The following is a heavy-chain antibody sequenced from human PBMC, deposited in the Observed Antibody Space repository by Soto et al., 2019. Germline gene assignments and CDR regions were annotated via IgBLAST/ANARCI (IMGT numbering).Heavy chain of an antibody. CDR3: ATGTYIHFNY. CDR1: GYSFVAYY. D-gene: IGHD1-26*01. Sequence: GASVKVSCKASGYSFVAYYMHWVRRAPGHGLEWMGWINPNTGGTHYAPKFQGRVTMTRDTSITTAFMELSSLRYDDTAVYYCATGTYIHFNYWGRGTLVTVSS. CDR2: INPNTGGT. J-gene: IGHJ4*02. V-gene: IGHV1-2*02.